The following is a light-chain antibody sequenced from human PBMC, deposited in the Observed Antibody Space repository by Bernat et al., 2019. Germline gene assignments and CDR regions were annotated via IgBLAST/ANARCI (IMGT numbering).Light chain of an antibody. Sequence: QSALTQPPSASGSPGQSVAISCTGTSSDIGSHNYVSWYQQHPGKAPKLMIYDVSNRPSGVSNRFSGSKSGNTASLTISGLQAEDEADYYCSSYTSSSTVVFGGGTKLTVL. CDR3: SSYTSSSTVV. CDR1: SSDIGSHNY. J-gene: IGLJ2*01. CDR2: DVS. V-gene: IGLV2-14*03.